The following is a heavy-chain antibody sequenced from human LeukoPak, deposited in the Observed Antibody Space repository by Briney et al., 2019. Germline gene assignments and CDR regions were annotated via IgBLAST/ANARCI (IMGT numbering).Heavy chain of an antibody. J-gene: IGHJ6*03. CDR2: IYTSGST. V-gene: IGHV4-61*02. Sequence: PSETLSLTCTVSGGSISSGSYYWSWIRQPAGKGLEWIGRIYTSGSTNYNPSLKSRVTISVDTSKNQFSLKLSSVTAAGTAVYYCARDRAGYNWGYYYYMDVWGKGTTVTVSS. CDR1: GGSISSGSYY. D-gene: IGHD5-24*01. CDR3: ARDRAGYNWGYYYYMDV.